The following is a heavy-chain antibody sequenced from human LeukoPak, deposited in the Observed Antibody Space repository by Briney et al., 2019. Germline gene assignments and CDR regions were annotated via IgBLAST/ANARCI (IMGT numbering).Heavy chain of an antibody. CDR2: IYPGDSDT. D-gene: IGHD3-22*01. Sequence: GESLKISCKGSGYSFTSYWIGWVRQMPGKGLEWMGIIYPGDSDTRYSPSFQGQVTISADKSISTAYLQWSSLKASDTAMYYCARLPGRYYDSSGYYHFQHWGQGTLVTVSS. J-gene: IGHJ1*01. CDR3: ARLPGRYYDSSGYYHFQH. V-gene: IGHV5-51*01. CDR1: GYSFTSYW.